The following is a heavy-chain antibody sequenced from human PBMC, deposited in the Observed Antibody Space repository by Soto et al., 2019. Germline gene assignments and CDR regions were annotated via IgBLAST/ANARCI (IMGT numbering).Heavy chain of an antibody. Sequence: GGSLRLSCAASGFTFSTYAMGWVRQAPGKGLEWVSVVSSGGGTHYADSVKGRFTVSRDNSRNTLSLQMNSLRADDTAVYYCAKRRGAGGHFDYWGQGALVTVSS. V-gene: IGHV3-23*01. CDR3: AKRRGAGGHFDY. D-gene: IGHD2-15*01. CDR1: GFTFSTYA. CDR2: VSSGGGT. J-gene: IGHJ4*02.